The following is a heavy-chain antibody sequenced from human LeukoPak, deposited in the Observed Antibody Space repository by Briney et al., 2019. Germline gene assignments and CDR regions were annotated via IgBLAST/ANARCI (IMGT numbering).Heavy chain of an antibody. CDR2: IYYSGST. Sequence: PSETLSLTCTVSGGSISSSSYYWSWIRQPPGKGLEWIGYIYYSGSTNYNPSLKSRVTISVDTSKNQFSLKLSSVTAADTAVYYCARDHRTSRTGWFDPWGQGTLVTVSS. V-gene: IGHV4-61*01. CDR3: ARDHRTSRTGWFDP. CDR1: GGSISSSSYY. J-gene: IGHJ5*02. D-gene: IGHD1-1*01.